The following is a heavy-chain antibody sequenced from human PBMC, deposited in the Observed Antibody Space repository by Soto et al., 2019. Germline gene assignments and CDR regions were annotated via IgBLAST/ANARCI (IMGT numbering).Heavy chain of an antibody. CDR2: ISYDGSNK. CDR3: ARWTVIAAAGLVLDY. V-gene: IGHV3-30-3*01. D-gene: IGHD6-13*01. J-gene: IGHJ4*02. Sequence: GGSLRLSCAASGFTFSSYAMHWVRQAPGKGLEWVAVISYDGSNKYYPDSVKGRFTISRDNSKNTLYLQMNSLRAEDAAVYYCARWTVIAAAGLVLDYWGQGTLVTVSS. CDR1: GFTFSSYA.